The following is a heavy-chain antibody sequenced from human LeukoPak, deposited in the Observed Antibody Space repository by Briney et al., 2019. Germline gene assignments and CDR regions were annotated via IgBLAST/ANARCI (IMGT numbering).Heavy chain of an antibody. Sequence: GASVKVSCKAPGYTFTGYYMHWVRQAPGQGLEWMGWINPNSGGTNYAQKFQGRVTMTRDTSIITAYMELSRLRSDDTAVYYCARPCSSTSCYRYWGQGTLVTVSS. J-gene: IGHJ4*02. V-gene: IGHV1-2*02. D-gene: IGHD2-2*01. CDR1: GYTFTGYY. CDR3: ARPCSSTSCYRY. CDR2: INPNSGGT.